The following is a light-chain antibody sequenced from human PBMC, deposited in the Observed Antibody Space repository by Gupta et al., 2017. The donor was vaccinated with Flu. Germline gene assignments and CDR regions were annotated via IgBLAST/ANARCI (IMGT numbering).Light chain of an antibody. CDR1: QSVGSY. J-gene: IGKJ3*01. CDR2: DAS. Sequence: IVLSPSPGSLSLSAGESATLSCRASQSVGSYLAWYQQKPGQAPRLLIYDASNRATGIPARFCGSGSGTDFTLTISSLEPEDFAVYYCQHRRNWPPTFGPGTKVDIK. CDR3: QHRRNWPPT. V-gene: IGKV3-11*01.